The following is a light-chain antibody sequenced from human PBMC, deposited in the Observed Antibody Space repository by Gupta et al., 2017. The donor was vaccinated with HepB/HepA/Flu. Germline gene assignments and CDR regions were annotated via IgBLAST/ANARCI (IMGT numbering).Light chain of an antibody. CDR1: SSDVGNYKF. J-gene: IGLJ2*01. CDR2: EVT. Sequence: QSALTQPASVSGSPGQSITISCTGTSSDVGNYKFVSWYQQHPGKAPKLVIYEVTKRPSGVSYRFSGSKSGNTASLTISGLQAEDEGDYFCYSHAGRKVFGGGTKLTVL. CDR3: YSHAGRKV. V-gene: IGLV2-23*02.